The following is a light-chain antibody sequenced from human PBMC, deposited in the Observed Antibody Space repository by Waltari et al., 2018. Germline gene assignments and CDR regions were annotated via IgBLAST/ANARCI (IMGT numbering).Light chain of an antibody. Sequence: QSALTQPASVSGSPGQSITVSCTGTSSDIGTYNYVSWYQQHPGKAPKLMIYDVSSRPSGVSNRLSVSKTENTASLPISGLQAEDEADYYCDSKSSSSPHVFGTGTKVTVL. CDR1: SSDIGTYNY. CDR3: DSKSSSSPHV. J-gene: IGLJ1*01. CDR2: DVS. V-gene: IGLV2-14*03.